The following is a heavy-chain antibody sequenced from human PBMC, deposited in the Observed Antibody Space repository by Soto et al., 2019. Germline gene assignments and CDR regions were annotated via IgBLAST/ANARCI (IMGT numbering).Heavy chain of an antibody. CDR1: GGSISSGGYY. V-gene: IGHV4-31*03. CDR3: ARGEIAAAGGQFDY. J-gene: IGHJ4*02. CDR2: IYYSGST. Sequence: SETLSLTCTVSGGSISSGGYYWSWIRQHPGKGLEWIGYIYYSGSTYYNPSLKSRVTISVDTSKNQFSLKLSSVTAADTAVYYCARGEIAAAGGQFDYWGQGTLVTVSS. D-gene: IGHD6-13*01.